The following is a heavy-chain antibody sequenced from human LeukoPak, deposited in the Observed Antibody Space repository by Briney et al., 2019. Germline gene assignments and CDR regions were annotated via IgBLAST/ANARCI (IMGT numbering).Heavy chain of an antibody. Sequence: PRGSLRLSCAASGFTFSSYAMSWVRQAPGKGLEWVSAISSSGGSTYYADSVKGRFTISRDNSKNTLYLQMNSLRAEDTAVYYCAKAGYCSSTSCYRNHGMDVWGQGTTVTVFS. J-gene: IGHJ6*02. D-gene: IGHD2-2*02. CDR1: GFTFSSYA. CDR2: ISSSGGST. V-gene: IGHV3-23*01. CDR3: AKAGYCSSTSCYRNHGMDV.